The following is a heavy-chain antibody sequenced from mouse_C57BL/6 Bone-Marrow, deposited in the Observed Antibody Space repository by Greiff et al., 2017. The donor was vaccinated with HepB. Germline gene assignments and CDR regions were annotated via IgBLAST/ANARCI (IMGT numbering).Heavy chain of an antibody. CDR3: ARSLYAMDY. V-gene: IGHV5-4*03. CDR2: ISDGGSYT. CDR1: GFTFSSYA. D-gene: IGHD6-1*01. J-gene: IGHJ4*01. Sequence: DVMLVESGGGLVKPGGSLKLSCAASGFTFSSYAMSWVRQTPEKRLEWVATISDGGSYTYYPDNVKGRFTISRDNAKNNLYLQMSHLKSEDTAMYYCARSLYAMDYWGQGTSVTVSS.